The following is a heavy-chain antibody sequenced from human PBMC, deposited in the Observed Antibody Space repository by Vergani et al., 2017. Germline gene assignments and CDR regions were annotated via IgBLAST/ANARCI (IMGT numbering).Heavy chain of an antibody. CDR3: ARVNTETNGHLYYYYYMDV. J-gene: IGHJ6*03. CDR2: IDHTGRP. D-gene: IGHD4-11*01. CDR1: GGSFTSYH. Sequence: QVQLQQWGGGLLKPSETLSLTCVVNGGSFTSYHWTWIRQSPGEGLGWVGDIDHTGRPDYNPSLKSRLTMSVDKSRNQFSLTLNSVTATDTAIYFCARVNTETNGHLYYYYYMDVLGQGTAVTVS. V-gene: IGHV4-34*01.